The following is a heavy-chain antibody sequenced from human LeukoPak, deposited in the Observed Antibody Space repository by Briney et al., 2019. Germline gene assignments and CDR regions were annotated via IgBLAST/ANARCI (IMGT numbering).Heavy chain of an antibody. CDR2: ISAYNGNT. D-gene: IGHD3-22*01. V-gene: IGHV1-18*01. Sequence: ASVKVSCTASGYTFTSYGISWVRQAPGQGLEWMGWISAYNGNTNYAQKLQGRVTMTTDTSTSTAYMELRSLRSDDTAVYYCARDWRLGGYYSFDYWGQGTLVTVSS. J-gene: IGHJ4*02. CDR1: GYTFTSYG. CDR3: ARDWRLGGYYSFDY.